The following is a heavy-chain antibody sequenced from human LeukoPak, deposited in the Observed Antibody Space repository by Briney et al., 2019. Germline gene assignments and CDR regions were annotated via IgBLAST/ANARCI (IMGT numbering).Heavy chain of an antibody. CDR2: INHSGST. J-gene: IGHJ6*04. CDR1: GGSFSGYY. CDR3: ARGSIFDWFRRGPYYYYGMDV. V-gene: IGHV4-34*01. D-gene: IGHD3-9*01. Sequence: ASETLSLTCAVYGGSFSGYYWSWIRQPPGKGLEWIGEINHSGSTNYNPSLKSRVTISVDTSKNQFSPKLSSVTAADTAVYYCARGSIFDWFRRGPYYYYGMDVWGKGTTVTVSS.